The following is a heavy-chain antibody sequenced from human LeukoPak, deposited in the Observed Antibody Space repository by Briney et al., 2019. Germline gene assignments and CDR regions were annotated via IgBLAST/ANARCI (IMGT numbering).Heavy chain of an antibody. J-gene: IGHJ6*02. Sequence: GESLKISCKGSGYSFTSYWIGWVRQMPGKGLEWMGIIYPGDSDTRYSPSFQGQVTISADKSISTAYLQWSSLKASDTAMYYCARIGYDSSSYHYGMDVWGQGTTVTVSS. CDR2: IYPGDSDT. CDR3: ARIGYDSSSYHYGMDV. CDR1: GYSFTSYW. V-gene: IGHV5-51*01. D-gene: IGHD3-22*01.